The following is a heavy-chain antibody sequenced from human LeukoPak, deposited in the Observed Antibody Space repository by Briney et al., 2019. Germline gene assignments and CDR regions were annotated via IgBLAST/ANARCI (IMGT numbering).Heavy chain of an antibody. Sequence: PSETLSLTCAVYGGSFSDYYWSWIRQPPGKGLEWIGEINHRGSTNYNPSLKSRVTISVDTSKIQFSLKVSSVTAADTAVYYCARDACTSTTCSGAPFDPWGQGTLVTVSS. CDR2: INHRGST. CDR3: ARDACTSTTCSGAPFDP. D-gene: IGHD2-2*01. CDR1: GGSFSDYY. J-gene: IGHJ5*02. V-gene: IGHV4-34*01.